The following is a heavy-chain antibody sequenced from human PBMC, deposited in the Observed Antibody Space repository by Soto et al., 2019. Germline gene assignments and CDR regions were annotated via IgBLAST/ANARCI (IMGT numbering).Heavy chain of an antibody. V-gene: IGHV1-3*01. CDR1: GYTFTSYT. D-gene: IGHD3-10*01. J-gene: IGHJ4*02. Sequence: QVQLEQSGAEVKKPGASVKVSCKTSGYTFTSYTLHWVRQAPGQGLEWMGWINAGNGREKYSQRFQDRVSLSTDKSQTTSNLELRSHGAETAVVYYGARGGGWVGEASFDSWGQGTQVTVSS. CDR2: INAGNGRE. CDR3: ARGGGWVGEASFDS.